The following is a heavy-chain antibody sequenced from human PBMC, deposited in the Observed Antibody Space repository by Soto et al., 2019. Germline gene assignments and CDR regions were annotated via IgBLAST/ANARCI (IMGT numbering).Heavy chain of an antibody. CDR3: AREFRSWRGIRGGGFDP. V-gene: IGHV1-69*12. CDR2: IIPIFGTA. Sequence: QVKLVQSGAEVKKPGSSVKVSCKASGGTFSSYAINWVRQAPGQVLEWMGVIIPIFGTANYAQKFHGRVKVTADGSRHASYVELSGLSYEETAVYYCAREFRSWRGIRGGGFDPCGQGNLVTVSS. CDR1: GGTFSSYA. D-gene: IGHD3-16*01. J-gene: IGHJ5*02.